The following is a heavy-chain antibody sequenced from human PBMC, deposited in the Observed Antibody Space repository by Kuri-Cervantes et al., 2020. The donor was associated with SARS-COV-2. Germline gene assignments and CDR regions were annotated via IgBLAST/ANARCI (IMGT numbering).Heavy chain of an antibody. V-gene: IGHV4-39*07. CDR3: ARRNMDV. Sequence: SETLSLTCSVSGGSINSSSFYWGWIRQPPGKGLEWIGMIYYSGSPYYNPSLKSRVTMSVDTSKNQFSLKLRSVTAADTTVYYCARRNMDVWGKGTTVTVSS. CDR2: IYYSGSP. J-gene: IGHJ6*03. CDR1: GGSINSSSFY.